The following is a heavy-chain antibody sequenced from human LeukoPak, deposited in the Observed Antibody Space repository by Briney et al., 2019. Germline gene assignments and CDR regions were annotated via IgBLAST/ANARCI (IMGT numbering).Heavy chain of an antibody. J-gene: IGHJ4*02. CDR3: ARVTHPIRAYYYGSGSYSAIFDY. CDR1: GGSFSGYY. V-gene: IGHV4-34*01. D-gene: IGHD3-10*01. Sequence: SETLSLTCAVYGGSFSGYYWSWIRQPPGKGLEWIGEINHSGSTNYNPSLKSRVTISVDTSKNQFSLKLSSVTAADTAVYYCARVTHPIRAYYYGSGSYSAIFDYWGQGTLVTVSS. CDR2: INHSGST.